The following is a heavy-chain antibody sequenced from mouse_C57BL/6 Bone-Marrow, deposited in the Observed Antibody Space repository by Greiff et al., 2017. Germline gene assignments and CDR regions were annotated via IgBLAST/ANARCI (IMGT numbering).Heavy chain of an antibody. J-gene: IGHJ2*01. V-gene: IGHV1-20*01. D-gene: IGHD1-1*01. Sequence: VQLQQSGPELVKPGDSVKISCKASGYSFTGYFMNWVMQSHGKSLEWIGRINPYNGDTFYNQKFKGKATLTVDKSSSTAHMERRSLTSEDSAVYYCARDGTAVVADYWGQGTTLTGSS. CDR3: ARDGTAVVADY. CDR1: GYSFTGYF. CDR2: INPYNGDT.